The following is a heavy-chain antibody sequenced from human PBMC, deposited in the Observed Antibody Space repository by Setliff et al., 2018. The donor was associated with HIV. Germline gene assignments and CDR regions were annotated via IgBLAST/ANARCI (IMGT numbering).Heavy chain of an antibody. Sequence: GGSLRLSCAASGFSFSSYSMNWVRQAPGKGLEWVSYISSSGSTIYYPDSVKGRFTISRDNAKNSLYLQMNSLRGDDTAVYYCAILSYSSGWGQGTQVTVSS. J-gene: IGHJ4*02. V-gene: IGHV3-48*04. CDR2: ISSSGSTI. D-gene: IGHD1-26*01. CDR3: AILSYSSG. CDR1: GFSFSSYS.